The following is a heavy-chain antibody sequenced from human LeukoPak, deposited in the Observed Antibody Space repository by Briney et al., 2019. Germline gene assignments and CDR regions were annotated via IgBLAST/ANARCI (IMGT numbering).Heavy chain of an antibody. Sequence: GESLRLSCAASGFTFSSYSMNWVRQAPGKGLEWVSSISSSSSYIYYADSVKGRFTISRDNAKNSLYLQMNSLRAEDTAVYYCARGYSSSWHEVEAFDIWGQGTMVTVSS. CDR1: GFTFSSYS. CDR3: ARGYSSSWHEVEAFDI. V-gene: IGHV3-21*01. J-gene: IGHJ3*02. D-gene: IGHD6-13*01. CDR2: ISSSSSYI.